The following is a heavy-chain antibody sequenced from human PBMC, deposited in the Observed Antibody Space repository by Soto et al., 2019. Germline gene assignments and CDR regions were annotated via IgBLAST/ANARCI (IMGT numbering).Heavy chain of an antibody. Sequence: GGSLRLSCAASGFIFTSYTMNWVRQAPGKGLEWVASITSGNSYIYYADSVKGRFTISRDNAKKSVYLQMNSLRADDTGVFYCARGSSSEPIDYWGQGTLVTVSS. D-gene: IGHD6-25*01. CDR2: ITSGNSYI. J-gene: IGHJ4*02. CDR1: GFIFTSYT. V-gene: IGHV3-21*01. CDR3: ARGSSSEPIDY.